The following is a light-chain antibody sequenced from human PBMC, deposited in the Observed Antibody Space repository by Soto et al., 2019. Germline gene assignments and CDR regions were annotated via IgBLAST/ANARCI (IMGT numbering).Light chain of an antibody. J-gene: IGKJ4*01. CDR2: DAS. Sequence: DIQMTQSPSTLSASVGDRVTITCRASQSISSWLAWYQQKPGKAPKLLIYDASSLESGVPSRFSGSGSGTEFTLTISSLQPDDFATDYCQQYNSYPLTFGRGTKVEIK. CDR1: QSISSW. CDR3: QQYNSYPLT. V-gene: IGKV1-5*01.